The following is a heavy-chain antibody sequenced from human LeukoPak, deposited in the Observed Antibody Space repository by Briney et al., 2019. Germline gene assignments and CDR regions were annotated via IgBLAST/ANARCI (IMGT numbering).Heavy chain of an antibody. CDR3: ARADEWLVLFDY. CDR2: INPNSGGT. Sequence: GASVKVSCKASGYTFTGYYMHWVRQAPGQGLEWMGRINPNSGGTNYAQKFQGRVTMTRDTSMSTAYMELSRLRSDDTAVYYCARADEWLVLFDYWGRGTLVTVSS. V-gene: IGHV1-2*06. D-gene: IGHD6-19*01. CDR1: GYTFTGYY. J-gene: IGHJ4*02.